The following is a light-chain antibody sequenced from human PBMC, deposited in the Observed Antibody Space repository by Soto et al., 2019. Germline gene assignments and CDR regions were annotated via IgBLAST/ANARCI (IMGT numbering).Light chain of an antibody. CDR2: DVS. CDR3: SSYTSSSTLV. Sequence: QSALTQPASVSGSPGQSITISCTGTSSDIGAYNYVSWYQQHPGKAPELMIYDVSNRPSGVSNRFSGSKSGNTASLTISGIAAEDEADYYCSSYTSSSTLVFGGGTKLTVL. CDR1: SSDIGAYNY. V-gene: IGLV2-14*01. J-gene: IGLJ2*01.